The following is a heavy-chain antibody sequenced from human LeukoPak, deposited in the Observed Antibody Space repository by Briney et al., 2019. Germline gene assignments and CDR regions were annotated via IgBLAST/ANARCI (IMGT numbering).Heavy chain of an antibody. V-gene: IGHV1-69*06. CDR1: GGTFSSYA. Sequence: GASVKVSCKASGGTFSSYAISWVRQAPGQGLEWMGRIIPIFGTANYAQKFQGRVTITADKSTSTAYMELSSLRSEDTAVYYCARGGQQGSSWYSGWFDPWGQGTLVTVSS. CDR2: IIPIFGTA. CDR3: ARGGQQGSSWYSGWFDP. D-gene: IGHD6-13*01. J-gene: IGHJ5*02.